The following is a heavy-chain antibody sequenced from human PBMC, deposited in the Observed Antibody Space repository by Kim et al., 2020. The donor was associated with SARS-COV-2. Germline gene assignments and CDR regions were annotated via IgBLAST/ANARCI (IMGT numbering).Heavy chain of an antibody. Sequence: SETLSLTCAVYGGSFSGYYWTWIRQPPGKGLEWIGEINHSGSTNYFPSLKSRATISLDTSKNQFSLKLSSVTASDTAVYYCTRGSRPALDWGQGTLVTVSS. CDR1: GGSFSGYY. CDR3: TRGSRPALD. V-gene: IGHV4-34*01. CDR2: INHSGST. J-gene: IGHJ4*02.